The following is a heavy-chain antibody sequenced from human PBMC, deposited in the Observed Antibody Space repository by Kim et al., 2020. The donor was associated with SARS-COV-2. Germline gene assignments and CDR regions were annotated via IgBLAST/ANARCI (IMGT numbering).Heavy chain of an antibody. D-gene: IGHD6-13*01. Sequence: SETLSLTCAVYGGSFSGYYWSWIRQPPGKGLEWIGEINHSGSTNYNPSLKSRVTISVDTSKNQFSLKLSSVTAADTAVYYCAREGSSLIDIWGQGTMVTVSS. J-gene: IGHJ3*02. CDR3: AREGSSLIDI. CDR1: GGSFSGYY. CDR2: INHSGST. V-gene: IGHV4-34*01.